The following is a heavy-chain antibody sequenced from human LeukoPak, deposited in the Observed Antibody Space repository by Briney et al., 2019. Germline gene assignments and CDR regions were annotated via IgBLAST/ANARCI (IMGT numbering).Heavy chain of an antibody. CDR2: INPNSGGP. D-gene: IGHD6-19*01. V-gene: IGHV1-2*02. J-gene: IGHJ4*02. Sequence: ASVKVSCKASGYTFTGYYMHWVRQAPGQGLEWMGWINPNSGGPKYAQKFQGRVTMTRDTSIGTAYMELRRLRSDDTAMYYRATGGAVAGTGGGFDYWGQGTLVTVSP. CDR1: GYTFTGYY. CDR3: ATGGAVAGTGGGFDY.